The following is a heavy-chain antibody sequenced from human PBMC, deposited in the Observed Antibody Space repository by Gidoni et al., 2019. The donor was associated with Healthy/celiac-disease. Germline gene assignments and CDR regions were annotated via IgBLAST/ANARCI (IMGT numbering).Heavy chain of an antibody. Sequence: EVQLVESGGGLVQPGGSLRLSCAASGFTFSSYEMNWVRQAPGKGLEWVSYISSSGSTIYYADSVKGRFTISRDNAKNSLYLQMNSLRAEDTAVYYCARSEYSSSLSWGQGTLVTVSS. CDR3: ARSEYSSSLS. D-gene: IGHD6-6*01. CDR2: ISSSGSTI. J-gene: IGHJ4*02. V-gene: IGHV3-48*03. CDR1: GFTFSSYE.